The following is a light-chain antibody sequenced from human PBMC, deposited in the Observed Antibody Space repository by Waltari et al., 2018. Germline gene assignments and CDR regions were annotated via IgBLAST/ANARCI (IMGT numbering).Light chain of an antibody. V-gene: IGKV3D-15*01. CDR1: QSVSSK. J-gene: IGKJ5*01. Sequence: EIVMTQSPATLSVSPGERVTLSCRASQSVSSKLAWYQQKPGQAPRLLIYVASSRATDIPARFSGSGSGTDFTLTISSLQSEDFAVYYCQQYGNWPPITFGQGTRLEIK. CDR2: VAS. CDR3: QQYGNWPPIT.